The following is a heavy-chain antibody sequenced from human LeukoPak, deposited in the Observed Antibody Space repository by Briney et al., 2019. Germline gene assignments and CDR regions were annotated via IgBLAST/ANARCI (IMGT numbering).Heavy chain of an antibody. D-gene: IGHD5-18*01. J-gene: IGHJ4*02. V-gene: IGHV4-34*01. CDR2: INHSGST. Sequence: EASETLSLTCAVYGGSFSGYYWSWIRQPPGKGLEWIGEINHSGSTNYNPSLKSRVTISVDTSKNQFSLKLSSVTAADTAVYYCARHRGIQLWTPGRYYFDYWGQGTLVTVSS. CDR1: GGSFSGYY. CDR3: ARHRGIQLWTPGRYYFDY.